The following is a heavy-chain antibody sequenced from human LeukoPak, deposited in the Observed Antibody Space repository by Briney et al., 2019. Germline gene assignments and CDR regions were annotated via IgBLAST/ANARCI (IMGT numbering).Heavy chain of an antibody. V-gene: IGHV4-59*01. D-gene: IGHD6-19*01. Sequence: SETLSLTCTVSGGSISSYYWSWIRQPPGKGLEWIAYLFCSGSTDYNPSLESRVTISVDTSKNQFSLKLRSVTAADTAVYYCATVAVIREVTYFDYWGQGTLVTVSS. J-gene: IGHJ4*02. CDR1: GGSISSYY. CDR2: LFCSGST. CDR3: ATVAVIREVTYFDY.